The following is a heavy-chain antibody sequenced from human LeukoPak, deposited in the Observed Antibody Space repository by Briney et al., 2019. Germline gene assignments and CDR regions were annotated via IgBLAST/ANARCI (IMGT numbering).Heavy chain of an antibody. J-gene: IGHJ5*02. CDR1: GGSISSYY. V-gene: IGHV4-59*01. CDR2: IYYSGST. CDR3: AREPTEENWFDP. Sequence: SETLSLTCTVSGGSISSYYWSWIRQPPVKGLEWIGYIYYSGSTNYNPSLKSRVTISVDTSKNQFSLKLSSVTAADTAVYYCAREPTEENWFDPWGQGTLVTVSS.